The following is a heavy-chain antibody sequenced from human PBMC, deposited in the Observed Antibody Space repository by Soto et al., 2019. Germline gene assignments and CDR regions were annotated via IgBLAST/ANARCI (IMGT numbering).Heavy chain of an antibody. D-gene: IGHD3-22*01. CDR3: ARRSPYDSSGHYTTQTDFDY. CDR2: IYYSGST. V-gene: IGHV4-39*01. Sequence: SETLSLTCTVSGGSISSSSYYWGWIRQPPGKGLEWIGSIYYSGSTYYNPSLKSRVTISVDTSKNQFSLKLSSVTAADTAVYYCARRSPYDSSGHYTTQTDFDYWGQGTLVTVSS. J-gene: IGHJ4*02. CDR1: GGSISSSSYY.